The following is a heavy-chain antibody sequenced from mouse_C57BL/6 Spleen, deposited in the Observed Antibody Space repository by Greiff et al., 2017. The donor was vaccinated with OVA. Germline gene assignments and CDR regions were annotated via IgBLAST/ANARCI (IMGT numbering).Heavy chain of an antibody. CDR3: VRDDYTWFAY. J-gene: IGHJ3*01. CDR2: IYPGSGST. CDR1: GYTFTSYW. V-gene: IGHV1-55*01. Sequence: VQLQQSGAELVKPGASVKMSCKASGYTFTSYWITWVKQRPGQGLEWIGDIYPGSGSTNYNEKFKSKATLTVDTSSSTAYMQLSSLASEASAVYYCVRDDYTWFAYWGQGTLVTVSA. D-gene: IGHD2-4*01.